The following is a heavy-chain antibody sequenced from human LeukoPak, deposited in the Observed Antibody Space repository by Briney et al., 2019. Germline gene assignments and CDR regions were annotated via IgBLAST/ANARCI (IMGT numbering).Heavy chain of an antibody. Sequence: ASVKVSCKASGYTFTGYYVHWVRQAPGQGLEWMGWINPSSGGTNYAQKFQGRVTMTRDTSISTAYMELSRLRSDDTAVYYCARARYSSGWASDYWGQGTLVTVSS. V-gene: IGHV1-2*02. J-gene: IGHJ4*02. CDR2: INPSSGGT. CDR3: ARARYSSGWASDY. D-gene: IGHD6-19*01. CDR1: GYTFTGYY.